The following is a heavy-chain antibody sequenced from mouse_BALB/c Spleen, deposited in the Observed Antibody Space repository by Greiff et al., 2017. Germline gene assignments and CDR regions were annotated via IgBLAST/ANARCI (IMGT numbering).Heavy chain of an antibody. D-gene: IGHD1-1*01. CDR1: GYSFTSYY. J-gene: IGHJ4*01. Sequence: VQLQQSGPELMKPGASVKISCKASGYSFTSYYMHWVKQSHGKSLEWIGYIDPFNGGTSYNQKFKGKATLTVDKSSSTAYMHLSSLTSEDSAVYYCARYGSSYYYAMDYWGQGTSVTVSS. CDR2: IDPFNGGT. V-gene: IGHV1S135*01. CDR3: ARYGSSYYYAMDY.